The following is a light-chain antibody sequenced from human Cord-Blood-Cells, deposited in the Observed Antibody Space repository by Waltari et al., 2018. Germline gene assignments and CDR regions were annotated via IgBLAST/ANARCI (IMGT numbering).Light chain of an antibody. V-gene: IGKV1-39*01. CDR2: AAS. CDR1: QSISSY. J-gene: IGKJ2*03. Sequence: DIQMTQSPSSLSASVGDRVTITCRASQSISSYLNWYQQKPGKAPKLLIYAASSLQSGVPSRLSGSVSVTDFTLTISSLQPEYFASYYCQHSYSTPPYSFGQGTKLEMK. CDR3: QHSYSTPPYS.